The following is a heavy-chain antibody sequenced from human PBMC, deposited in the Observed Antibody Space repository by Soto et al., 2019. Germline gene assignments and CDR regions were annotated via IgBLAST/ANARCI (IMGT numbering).Heavy chain of an antibody. CDR2: ISYDGSDK. CDR1: GFTFSFYG. Sequence: QVQLVESGGGVVQPGRSLRLSCAASGFTFSFYGMHWVRQAPGKGLEWVTVISYDGSDKYYADSVKGRFTISRDNSKNTLDPQINSLRAEDNAVYYRAKERRYSFDAFDNWGPGTMVT. D-gene: IGHD5-18*01. CDR3: AKERRYSFDAFDN. V-gene: IGHV3-30*18. J-gene: IGHJ3*02.